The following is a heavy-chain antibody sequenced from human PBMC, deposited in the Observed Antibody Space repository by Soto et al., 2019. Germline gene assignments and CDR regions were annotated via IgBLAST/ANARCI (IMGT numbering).Heavy chain of an antibody. CDR3: ATHTYSDFWPRHYYYLDF. CDR1: RFTFNTFS. V-gene: IGHV3-23*01. J-gene: IGHJ4*02. CDR2: INAGGGNT. Sequence: LRLSCVTSRFTFNTFSMSWARQAPGEGLEWVSAINAGGGNTHYADSVNGRFTISRDNSKNSLYLQMYSLRAEDTAVYYCATHTYSDFWPRHYYYLDFCGQGTLVTVSS. D-gene: IGHD3-3*01.